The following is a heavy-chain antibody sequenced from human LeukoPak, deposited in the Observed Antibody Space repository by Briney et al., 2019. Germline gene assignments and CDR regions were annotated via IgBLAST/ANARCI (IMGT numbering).Heavy chain of an antibody. J-gene: IGHJ4*02. CDR3: ASPGYSYGGGY. Sequence: GGSLRLSCAASGFTFSSYWMHWVRQAPGKGLVWVSRINSDGSSTSYADSVKGRFTISRDNAKNTLYLQMNSLRAEDTAVYYCASPGYSYGGGYWGQGTLVTVSS. D-gene: IGHD5-18*01. CDR2: INSDGSST. CDR1: GFTFSSYW. V-gene: IGHV3-74*01.